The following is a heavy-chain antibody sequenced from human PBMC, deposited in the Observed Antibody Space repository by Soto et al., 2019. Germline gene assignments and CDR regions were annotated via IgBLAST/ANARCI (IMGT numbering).Heavy chain of an antibody. Sequence: PGGSLRLSCAASGFTFSDYYMSWIRQAPGKGLEWVSYISSSGSTIYYADSVKGRFTISRDNAKNSLYLQMNSLRAEDTAVYYCASPYDILTGYQSSYYMDVWGKGTTVTVSS. D-gene: IGHD3-9*01. CDR1: GFTFSDYY. CDR3: ASPYDILTGYQSSYYMDV. V-gene: IGHV3-11*01. CDR2: ISSSGSTI. J-gene: IGHJ6*03.